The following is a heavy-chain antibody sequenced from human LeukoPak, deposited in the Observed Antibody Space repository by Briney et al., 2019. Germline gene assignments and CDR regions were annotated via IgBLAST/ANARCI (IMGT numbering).Heavy chain of an antibody. J-gene: IGHJ3*02. CDR3: ARGYNWNYQNAFDI. V-gene: IGHV3-21*04. Sequence: PGGSLRLSCAASGFTFSNYGMSWVRQAPGKGLEWVSSISSSSSYIYYADSVKGRFTISRDNAKNSLYLQMNSLRAEDTALYYCARGYNWNYQNAFDIWGQGTMVTVSS. D-gene: IGHD1-7*01. CDR2: ISSSSSYI. CDR1: GFTFSNYG.